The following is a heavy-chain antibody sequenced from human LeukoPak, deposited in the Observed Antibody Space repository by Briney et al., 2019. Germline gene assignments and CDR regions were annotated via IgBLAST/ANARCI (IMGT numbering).Heavy chain of an antibody. CDR2: INWNGGST. CDR3: ATAGGDLHDY. D-gene: IGHD3-10*01. CDR1: GFTFDDYG. J-gene: IGHJ4*02. Sequence: GGSLRLSCAASGFTFDDYGMSWVRQAPGKGLEWVSGINWNGGSTYYADSVKGRFTISRDNSKNTLYLQMNSLRAEDTAVYYCATAGGDLHDYWGQGTLVTVSS. V-gene: IGHV3-20*04.